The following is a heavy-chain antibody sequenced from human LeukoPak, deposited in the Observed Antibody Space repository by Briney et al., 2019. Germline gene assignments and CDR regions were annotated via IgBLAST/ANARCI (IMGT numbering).Heavy chain of an antibody. J-gene: IGHJ4*02. V-gene: IGHV4-4*07. Sequence: PSETLSLTCTVSGGSINFYYWSWIRQPAGKGLEWIGRIYSTSSTNYSPSLKSRVTMSVDKSKKQFSLNLSSVTAADTAVYYCARGIADPYSFDSWGQGTLVTASS. CDR3: ARGIADPYSFDS. D-gene: IGHD6-13*01. CDR2: IYSTSST. CDR1: GGSINFYY.